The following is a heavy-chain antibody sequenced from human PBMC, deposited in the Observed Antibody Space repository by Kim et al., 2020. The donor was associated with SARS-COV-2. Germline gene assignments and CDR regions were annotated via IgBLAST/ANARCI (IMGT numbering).Heavy chain of an antibody. Sequence: GESLKISCKGSGYSFTNYWINWVRQMPGKGLEWMGRIDPRHSYTYSSPSFQGHVTFSADNSINTAYLQWRSLTASDREIYYCAKYRHHCAYFLDLWGR. CDR2: IDPRHSYT. D-gene: IGHD1-26*01. V-gene: IGHV5-10-1*01. J-gene: IGHJ2*01. CDR3: AKYRHHCAYFLDL. CDR1: GYSFTNYW.